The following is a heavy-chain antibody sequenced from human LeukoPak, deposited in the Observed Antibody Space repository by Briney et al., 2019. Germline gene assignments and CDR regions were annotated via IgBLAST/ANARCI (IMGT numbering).Heavy chain of an antibody. V-gene: IGHV3-23*01. D-gene: IGHD2-2*01. CDR3: AKDALVPAATYNWFDP. J-gene: IGHJ5*02. CDR2: ISGSGGST. Sequence: QPGGSLRLSCAASGFTFSSYAMSWVRQAPGKGLEWVSAISGSGGSTYYADSVKGRFTISRDNSKNTLYLQMNSLRAEDTAVYYCAKDALVPAATYNWFDPWGQGTLVTVSS. CDR1: GFTFSSYA.